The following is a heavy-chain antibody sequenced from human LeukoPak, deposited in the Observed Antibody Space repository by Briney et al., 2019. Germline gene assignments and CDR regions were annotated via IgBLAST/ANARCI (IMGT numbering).Heavy chain of an antibody. CDR2: ISSSGSTI. V-gene: IGHV3-11*01. Sequence: GGSLRLSCAASGFTFSDYYMSWLRQAPGKGLEWVSYISSSGSTIYYADSVKGRFTISRDNAKNSLYLQMNSLRAKDTAVYYCARTYYYDSSGYYYHWGQGTLVTVSS. CDR3: ARTYYYDSSGYYYH. CDR1: GFTFSDYY. J-gene: IGHJ4*02. D-gene: IGHD3-22*01.